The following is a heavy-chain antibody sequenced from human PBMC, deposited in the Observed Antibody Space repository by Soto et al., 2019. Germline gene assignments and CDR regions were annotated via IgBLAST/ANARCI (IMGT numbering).Heavy chain of an antibody. V-gene: IGHV4-39*01. Sequence: SETLSLTCTVSGGSISSSSYYWGWIRQPPGKGLEWIGSIYYSGSTYYNPFLKSRVTISVDTSKNQFSLKLSSVTAADTAVYYCARQIAAAPFDPWGQGTLVTVSS. CDR2: IYYSGST. J-gene: IGHJ5*02. CDR1: GGSISSSSYY. CDR3: ARQIAAAPFDP. D-gene: IGHD6-13*01.